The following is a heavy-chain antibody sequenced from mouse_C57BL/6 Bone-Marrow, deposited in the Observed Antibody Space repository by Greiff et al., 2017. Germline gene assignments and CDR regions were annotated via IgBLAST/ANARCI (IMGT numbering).Heavy chain of an antibody. V-gene: IGHV5-9-1*02. Sequence: EVKVEEPGEGLVKPGGSLKLSCAASGFTFSSYAMSWVRQTPEKRLEWVAYISSGGDYIYYADTVKGRFTISRDNARNTLYLQMSSLKSEDTAMYYCTRGYGSSPYFDYWGQGTTLTVSS. J-gene: IGHJ2*01. CDR2: ISSGGDYI. CDR3: TRGYGSSPYFDY. D-gene: IGHD1-1*01. CDR1: GFTFSSYA.